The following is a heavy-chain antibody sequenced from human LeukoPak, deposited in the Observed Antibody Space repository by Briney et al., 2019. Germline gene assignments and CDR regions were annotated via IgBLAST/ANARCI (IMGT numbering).Heavy chain of an antibody. V-gene: IGHV4-59*01. D-gene: IGHD1-26*01. CDR3: ARGRSNYYGMDV. CDR2: IYYNGNT. J-gene: IGHJ6*02. CDR1: DGSMNSYY. Sequence: SDTLSLTCSVSDGSMNSYYWNWIRRPPGKGLEWIGYIYYNGNTNYSPSLKSRVTMSVDTSKNLFSLKVSSVTAADTAVYYCARGRSNYYGMDVWGQGTTVTVSS.